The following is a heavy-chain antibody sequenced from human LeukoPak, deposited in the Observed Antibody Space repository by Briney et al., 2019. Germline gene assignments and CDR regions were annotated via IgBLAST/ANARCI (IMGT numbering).Heavy chain of an antibody. CDR2: IYYSGST. J-gene: IGHJ5*02. V-gene: IGHV4-61*01. CDR3: ARLLWFGEPHNWFDP. D-gene: IGHD3-10*01. Sequence: SETLSLTCTVSGCSVSRGSYYWSWIRQPPGKGLEWIGYIYYSGSTNYNPYLKSRVTISVDTSKNQFSLKLSSVTAADTAVYYCARLLWFGEPHNWFDPWGQGTLVTVSS. CDR1: GCSVSRGSYY.